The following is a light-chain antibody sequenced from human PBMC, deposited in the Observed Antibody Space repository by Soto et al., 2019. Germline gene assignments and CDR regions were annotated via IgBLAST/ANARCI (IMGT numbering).Light chain of an antibody. V-gene: IGKV3-11*01. Sequence: ETVLTQSPATLSLSPGERATLSCRASENVDIYLAWYQQKPGQAPRLLIYDGSNRATGIPARFSGSGSGTDLTLTISRLEPEDFAVYYCEQRRNWPPLSFGGATGVEFK. J-gene: IGKJ4*01. CDR3: EQRRNWPPLS. CDR2: DGS. CDR1: ENVDIY.